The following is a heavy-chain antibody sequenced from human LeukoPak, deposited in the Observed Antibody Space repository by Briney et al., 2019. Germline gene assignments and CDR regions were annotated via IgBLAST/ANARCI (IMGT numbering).Heavy chain of an antibody. CDR1: GFTLSDFY. Sequence: GGSLRLSCAASGFTLSDFYMRWIRPAPGKGLEWVSYISSSGSTIYYADSVKGRFTISRDNAKNSLYLQMNSLRAEDTAVYYCASSTRGYSDGLVGMDVWGQGTTVTVSS. CDR2: ISSSGSTI. CDR3: ASSTRGYSDGLVGMDV. J-gene: IGHJ6*02. V-gene: IGHV3-11*01. D-gene: IGHD5-18*01.